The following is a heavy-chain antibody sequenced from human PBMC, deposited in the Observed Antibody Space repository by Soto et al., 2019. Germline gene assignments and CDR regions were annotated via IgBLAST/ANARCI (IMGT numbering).Heavy chain of an antibody. CDR1: GYTLTELS. J-gene: IGHJ4*02. CDR2: FDPEDGET. V-gene: IGHV1-24*01. CDR3: ATERLGSSGWSPHFAY. Sequence: ASVKVSCKVSGYTLTELSMHWVRQAPGKGLEWMGGFDPEDGETIYAQKFQGRVTMTEDTSTDTAYMELSSLRSEDTAVYYCATERLGSSGWSPHFAYWGQGTLVTVSS. D-gene: IGHD6-19*01.